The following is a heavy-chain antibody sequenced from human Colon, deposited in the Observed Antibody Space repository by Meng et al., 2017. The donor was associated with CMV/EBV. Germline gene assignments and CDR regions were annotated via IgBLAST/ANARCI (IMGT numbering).Heavy chain of an antibody. Sequence: SVKVSCKASGGTFSSYAISWVRQAPGQGLEWMGGIIPILGIANYAQKFRGRVTITADKSTSTAYMELSSLRSEDTAVYYCARDQGNDFWTHGMDVWGQGTTVTVSS. CDR3: ARDQGNDFWTHGMDV. J-gene: IGHJ6*02. CDR1: GGTFSSYA. CDR2: IIPILGIA. D-gene: IGHD3-3*01. V-gene: IGHV1-69*10.